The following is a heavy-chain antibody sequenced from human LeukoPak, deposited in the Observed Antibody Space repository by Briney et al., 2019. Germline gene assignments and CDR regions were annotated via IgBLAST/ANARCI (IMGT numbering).Heavy chain of an antibody. CDR2: ITSNGRST. CDR1: GFAFSSHA. J-gene: IGHJ4*02. V-gene: IGHV3-64*01. Sequence: GGSLRLSCAASGFAFSSHAMHWVRQAPGKGLEYVSAITSNGRSTYYASSVQGRFTISRDNSKSTVYLQMGSLRAEATAVYYCARGGNDCSGGSCYDYWGQGTLVTVSS. CDR3: ARGGNDCSGGSCYDY. D-gene: IGHD2-15*01.